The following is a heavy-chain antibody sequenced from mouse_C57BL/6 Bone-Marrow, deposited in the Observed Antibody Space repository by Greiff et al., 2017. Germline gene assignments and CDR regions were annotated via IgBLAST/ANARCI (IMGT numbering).Heavy chain of an antibody. J-gene: IGHJ3*01. CDR2: INPGSGGT. V-gene: IGHV1-54*01. D-gene: IGHD2-4*01. CDR1: GYAFTNYL. Sequence: QVQLQQSGAELVRPGTSVKVSCKASGYAFTNYLIEWVKQRPGQGLEWIGVINPGSGGTNYNEKFKGKATLTADKSSSTAYMQLSSLTSEDSAVYFCARSPYDYSLAYWGQGTLVTVSA. CDR3: ARSPYDYSLAY.